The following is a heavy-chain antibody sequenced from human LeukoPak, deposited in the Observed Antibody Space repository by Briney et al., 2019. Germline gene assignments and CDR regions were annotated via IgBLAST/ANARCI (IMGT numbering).Heavy chain of an antibody. CDR3: ARGYGTV. CDR2: ISHSGRTI. CDR1: GFTFSNYE. J-gene: IGHJ4*02. Sequence: PGGSLRLSCAAPGFTFSNYELNWVRQAPGKGLEWVSYISHSGRTIYYADSVKGRFTISRDNAKNSLYLQMNSLRAEDTAVYYCARGYGTVWGQGTLVAVSS. V-gene: IGHV3-48*03. D-gene: IGHD5-18*01.